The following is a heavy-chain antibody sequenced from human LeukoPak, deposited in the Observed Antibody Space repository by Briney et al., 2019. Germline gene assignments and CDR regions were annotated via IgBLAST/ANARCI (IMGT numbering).Heavy chain of an antibody. D-gene: IGHD6-13*01. CDR1: GFTFGDYA. V-gene: IGHV3-49*03. J-gene: IGHJ4*02. CDR2: IRSRAYGGTT. Sequence: GGSLRLSCTASGFTFGDYAMSWFRQAPGKGLEWVGFIRSRAYGGTTEYAASVKGRFTISRDDSKSIAYLQMNSLKTEDTAVYYCTRVRTIAAADYWGQGTLVTVSS. CDR3: TRVRTIAAADY.